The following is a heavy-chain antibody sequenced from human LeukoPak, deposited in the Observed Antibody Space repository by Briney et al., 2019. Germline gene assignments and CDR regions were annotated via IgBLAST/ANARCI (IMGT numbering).Heavy chain of an antibody. J-gene: IGHJ4*02. CDR2: IYYSGST. CDR3: ARVVMVVPAAIGYYFDY. V-gene: IGHV4-59*01. CDR1: GGSISSYY. Sequence: DPSETLSLTCTVSGGSISSYYWSWIRQPPGKGLEWIGYIYYSGSTNYNPSLKSRVTISVDTSKNQFSLKLSSVTAADTAVYYCARVVMVVPAAIGYYFDYWGQGTLVTVSS. D-gene: IGHD2-2*01.